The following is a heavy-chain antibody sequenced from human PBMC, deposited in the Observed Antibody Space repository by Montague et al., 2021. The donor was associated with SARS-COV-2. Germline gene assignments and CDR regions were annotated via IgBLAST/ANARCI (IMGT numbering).Heavy chain of an antibody. D-gene: IGHD6-19*01. CDR2: IKHDGSEK. V-gene: IGHV3-7*01. Sequence: SLRLSCAASRFTFSDSWMNWVRQAPGKGLEWVADIKHDGSEKSYVDSVKGRFTISRDNAKNSLYLQMNSLRAEDTAVYYCARGSTGWYAIFGHYGMDVWGQGTTVTVSS. J-gene: IGHJ6*02. CDR3: ARGSTGWYAIFGHYGMDV. CDR1: RFTFSDSW.